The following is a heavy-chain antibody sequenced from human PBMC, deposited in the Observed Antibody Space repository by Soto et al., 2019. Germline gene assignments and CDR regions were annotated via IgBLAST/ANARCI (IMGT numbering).Heavy chain of an antibody. CDR1: GGTFSSYA. J-gene: IGHJ4*02. CDR3: ARGHRGIAVAGYFDY. Sequence: SVKVSCKASGGTFSSYAISWVRQAPGQGLEWMGGIIPIFGTANYAQKFQGRVTITADESTSTAYMELSSLRSEDTAVYYCARGHRGIAVAGYFDYWGQGTLVTVSS. CDR2: IIPIFGTA. D-gene: IGHD6-19*01. V-gene: IGHV1-69*13.